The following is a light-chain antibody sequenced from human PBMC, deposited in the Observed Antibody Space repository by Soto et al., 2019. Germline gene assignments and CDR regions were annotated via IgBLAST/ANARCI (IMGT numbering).Light chain of an antibody. CDR3: QHYNSYSPA. V-gene: IGKV1-5*02. J-gene: IGKJ1*01. Sequence: DIQMTQSPSTLSASVGDRVTIICRASQSISGWLAWYQQKPGKAPKLLIFDASSLESGVPSRFSGSVSGTEFTLTISSLQPDDFATYYCQHYNSYSPAFGQGTKVEIK. CDR2: DAS. CDR1: QSISGW.